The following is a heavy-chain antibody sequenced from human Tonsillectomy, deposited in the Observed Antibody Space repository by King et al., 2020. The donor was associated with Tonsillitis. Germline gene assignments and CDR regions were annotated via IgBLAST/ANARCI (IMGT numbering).Heavy chain of an antibody. CDR2: VFYSGDA. D-gene: IGHD3-9*01. Sequence: QLQESGPGLVKPSETLSLTCTVSGGSIITTDYYWGWIRQPPGKGLEWIGSVFYSGDAYYNTSLKSRVTISVDTSKSQFSLKLSSVTAADTAVYYRARQGGRGYDILTGYPIEYWGQGTLVTVSS. V-gene: IGHV4-39*07. CDR1: GGSIITTDYY. J-gene: IGHJ4*02. CDR3: ARQGGRGYDILTGYPIEY.